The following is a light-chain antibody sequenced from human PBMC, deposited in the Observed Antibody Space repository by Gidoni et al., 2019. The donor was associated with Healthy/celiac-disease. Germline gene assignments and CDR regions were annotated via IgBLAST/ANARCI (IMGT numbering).Light chain of an antibody. CDR1: NIGSKS. Sequence: SYVLPQPPSVSVAPGKTARITRGGNNIGSKSVHGYQQKPGQAPVLVVYDDSDRPSGIPERFSGSNSGNTATLTISRVEAGDEADYYCQAWDSSSDHPVFGGGTKLTVL. CDR2: DDS. J-gene: IGLJ2*01. CDR3: QAWDSSSDHPV. V-gene: IGLV3-21*03.